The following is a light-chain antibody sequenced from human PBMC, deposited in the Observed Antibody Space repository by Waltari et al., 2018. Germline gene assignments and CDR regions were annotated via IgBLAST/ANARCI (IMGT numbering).Light chain of an antibody. V-gene: IGLV2-14*01. Sequence: QSALTQPASVSGSPGQSITISCTGTSSDVGGYNYVSWYQQHPGKAPKLMIYEVSNRPSGVSNHFSASKSGNTSSLTISGLQAEGEADYYCSSYTSSSTVVFGGGTKLTVL. CDR3: SSYTSSSTVV. J-gene: IGLJ2*01. CDR2: EVS. CDR1: SSDVGGYNY.